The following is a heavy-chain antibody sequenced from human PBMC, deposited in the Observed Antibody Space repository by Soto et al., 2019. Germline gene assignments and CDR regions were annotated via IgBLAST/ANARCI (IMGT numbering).Heavy chain of an antibody. CDR1: GFHISSYS. CDR2: ISGSGGST. Sequence: PGGSLRLSCAASGFHISSYSMSWVRPAPGKGLEWVSAISGSGGSTYYADSVKGRFTISRDNSKNTLYLQMNSLRAEDTAVYYCAKDYPVILYYFDYWGQGTLVTVSS. D-gene: IGHD4-4*01. V-gene: IGHV3-23*01. CDR3: AKDYPVILYYFDY. J-gene: IGHJ4*02.